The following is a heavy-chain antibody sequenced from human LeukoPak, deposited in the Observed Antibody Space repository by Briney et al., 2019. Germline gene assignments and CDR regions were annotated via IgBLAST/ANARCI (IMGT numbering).Heavy chain of an antibody. J-gene: IGHJ3*02. D-gene: IGHD4-23*01. CDR2: ISWNSGSI. V-gene: IGHV3-9*01. CDR3: AKGISGNSGAFDI. CDR1: GFTFDDYA. Sequence: PGGSLRLSCAASGFTFDDYAMHWVRQAPGKGLEWVSGISWNSGSIGYADSVKGRFTISRDNAKNSLYLQMNSLRAEDTALYYCAKGISGNSGAFDIWGQGTMVTVSS.